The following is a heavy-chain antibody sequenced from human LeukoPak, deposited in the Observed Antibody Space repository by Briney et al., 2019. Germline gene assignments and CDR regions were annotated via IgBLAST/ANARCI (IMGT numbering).Heavy chain of an antibody. CDR2: FYHGGST. J-gene: IGHJ4*02. Sequence: PSETLSLTCTVSGYSISSGYYWGWIRQPPGKGLEWIGTFYHGGSTYYNPSLKSRVTISVDTSKNQFSLKLSSVTAADTAVYYCASTPYYDILTGYAHWGQGTLVTVSS. CDR3: ASTPYYDILTGYAH. V-gene: IGHV4-38-2*02. D-gene: IGHD3-9*01. CDR1: GYSISSGYY.